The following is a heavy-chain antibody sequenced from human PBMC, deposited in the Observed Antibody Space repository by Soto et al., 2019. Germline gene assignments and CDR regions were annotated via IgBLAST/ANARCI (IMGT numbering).Heavy chain of an antibody. CDR1: GYSFTSYG. J-gene: IGHJ4*02. V-gene: IGHV1-46*03. CDR3: ARASVCARRFDY. CDR2: INPSGGST. D-gene: IGHD6-19*01. Sequence: KISCKGSGYSFTSYGISWVRQAPGQGLEWMGIINPSGGSTTYAQKFQGRVTMTRDTSTSTIYMELSSLTSEDTAVYYWARASVCARRFDYWGEGPLVNV.